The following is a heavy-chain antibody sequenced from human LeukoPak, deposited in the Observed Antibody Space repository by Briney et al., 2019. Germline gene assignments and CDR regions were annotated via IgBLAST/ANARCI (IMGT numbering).Heavy chain of an antibody. D-gene: IGHD6-6*01. CDR3: ARDRDYSSSLRDY. CDR2: INPNSGGT. CDR1: GYTFTDYF. J-gene: IGHJ4*02. Sequence: ASVKVSCKASGYTFTDYFLHWVRQAPRQGLEWMGRINPNSGGTNFAQKFQGRVTMTRDTSIGTAYMDLSGLRSDDTAVYYCARDRDYSSSLRDYWGQGTLVTVSS. V-gene: IGHV1-2*06.